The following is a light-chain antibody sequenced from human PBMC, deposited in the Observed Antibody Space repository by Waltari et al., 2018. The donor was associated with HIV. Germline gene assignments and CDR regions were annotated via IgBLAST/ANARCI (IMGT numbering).Light chain of an antibody. V-gene: IGLV2-8*01. J-gene: IGLJ3*02. CDR3: RSDAGSNNWV. CDR2: EIR. Sequence: LTQPPSSSGSLVLSVAISSTLNLCAVAGYSHVPWHQQPAGKAPKVMIIEIRHRPAGVDERSSGKTSSNTASLTVAGLQDEEAADYCGRSDAGSNNWVFGGGTKLTVL. CDR1: LCAVAGYSH.